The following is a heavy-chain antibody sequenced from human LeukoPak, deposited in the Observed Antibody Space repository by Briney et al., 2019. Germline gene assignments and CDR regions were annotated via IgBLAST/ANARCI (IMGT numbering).Heavy chain of an antibody. Sequence: GGSLRLSCAASGFSFDDYGMSWVRQAPGKGLEWVSGINWNGGSTGYADSVKGRFTISRDNAMNSLYLQMNSLRAEDTALYYCARARSTGYYVADYWGQGTLVTVSS. D-gene: IGHD3-9*01. CDR1: GFSFDDYG. CDR3: ARARSTGYYVADY. CDR2: INWNGGST. J-gene: IGHJ4*02. V-gene: IGHV3-20*04.